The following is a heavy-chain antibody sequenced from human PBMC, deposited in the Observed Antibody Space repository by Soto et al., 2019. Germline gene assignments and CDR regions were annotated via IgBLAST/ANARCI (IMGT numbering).Heavy chain of an antibody. V-gene: IGHV3-48*01. CDR3: AILPVKGHYYYYNYMDV. J-gene: IGHJ6*03. CDR1: GFTFSSYS. CDR2: ISSSSSTI. Sequence: GGSLRLSCAASGFTFSSYSMNWVRQAPGKGLEWVSYISSSSSTIYYADSVKGRFTISRDNAKNSLYLQMNSLRAEDTAVYYCAILPVKGHYYYYNYMDVWGKGTTVTVSS.